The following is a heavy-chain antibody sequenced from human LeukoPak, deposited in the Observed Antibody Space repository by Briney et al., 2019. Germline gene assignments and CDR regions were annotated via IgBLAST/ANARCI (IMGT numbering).Heavy chain of an antibody. V-gene: IGHV3-48*03. Sequence: GGSLRLSCAASGFTFSSYEMNSVRQAPGKGLEWVSYISSSGSTIYYADSVKGRFTISRDNAKNSLYLQMNSLRAEDTAVYYCAREGSSGSYYYGMDVWGQGTTVTVSS. J-gene: IGHJ6*02. CDR1: GFTFSSYE. CDR2: ISSSGSTI. D-gene: IGHD3-22*01. CDR3: AREGSSGSYYYGMDV.